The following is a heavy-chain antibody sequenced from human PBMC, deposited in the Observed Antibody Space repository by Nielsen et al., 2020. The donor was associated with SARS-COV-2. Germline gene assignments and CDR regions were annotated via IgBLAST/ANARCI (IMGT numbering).Heavy chain of an antibody. CDR3: AKELYYGSGSFDY. J-gene: IGHJ4*02. D-gene: IGHD3-10*01. CDR2: ISGSGGST. V-gene: IGHV3-23*01. Sequence: GESLKISCAASGFTFSSYAMSWVRQAPGKGLEWVSAISGSGGSTYYADSVKGRFTISRDNSKNTLYLQMNSLRAEDTAVYYCAKELYYGSGSFDYWGQGTLVTVSS. CDR1: GFTFSSYA.